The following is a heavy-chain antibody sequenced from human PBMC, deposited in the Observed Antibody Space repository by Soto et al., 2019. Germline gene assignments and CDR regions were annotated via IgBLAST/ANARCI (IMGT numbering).Heavy chain of an antibody. CDR2: IYSSGST. Sequence: PSETLSLTCTVPGGSISSYYWTWIRQPPGKGLEWIGYIYSSGSTNYNPSLKSRVTISVDTSKNQFSLKLSSVTAADTAVYYCARGSGVYYFDYWGQGTLVTVSS. V-gene: IGHV4-59*01. CDR3: ARGSGVYYFDY. D-gene: IGHD3-10*01. J-gene: IGHJ4*02. CDR1: GGSISSYY.